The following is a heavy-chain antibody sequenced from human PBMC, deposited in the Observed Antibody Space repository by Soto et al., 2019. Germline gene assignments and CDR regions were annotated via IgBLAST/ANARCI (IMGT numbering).Heavy chain of an antibody. Sequence: PGGSLRLSCAASGFTFSSYNMSWVRQAPGKGLEWVSFISSSSTYADSVKGRFTISRDNAKNSLSLQMNSLRAEDTAVYYCARALPGYYDTSGSYSPGYPMDVWGQGTTVTVSS. D-gene: IGHD3-22*01. V-gene: IGHV3-21*01. J-gene: IGHJ6*02. CDR1: GFTFSSYN. CDR3: ARALPGYYDTSGSYSPGYPMDV. CDR2: ISSSST.